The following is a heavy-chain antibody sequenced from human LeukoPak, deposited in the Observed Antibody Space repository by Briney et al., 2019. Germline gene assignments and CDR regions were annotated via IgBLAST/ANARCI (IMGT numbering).Heavy chain of an antibody. V-gene: IGHV4-59*08. CDR2: MSYSAST. Sequence: PSETLSLTCTVSGGSISSYYWSWIRQPPGKGLEWIGYMSYSASTDYNPSLKSRVTISLDTSKNQFSLKLSSVTAADTAVYYCARHGGRYSFDYWGQGTLVTVSS. CDR3: ARHGGRYSFDY. J-gene: IGHJ4*02. CDR1: GGSISSYY.